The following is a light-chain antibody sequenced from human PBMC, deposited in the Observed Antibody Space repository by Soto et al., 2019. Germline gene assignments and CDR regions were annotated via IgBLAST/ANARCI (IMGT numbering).Light chain of an antibody. CDR2: DAS. CDR3: QQHSNWPVT. CDR1: QSVSSY. V-gene: IGKV3-11*01. Sequence: EIVLTQSPATLSLSPGEGATLSCRASQSVSSYLAWYQQKPGQAPRLLIYDASNRATGIPARFSGSGSGTEYTLIISSLEPEDFAIYYCQQHSNWPVTFGLGTKVEV. J-gene: IGKJ1*01.